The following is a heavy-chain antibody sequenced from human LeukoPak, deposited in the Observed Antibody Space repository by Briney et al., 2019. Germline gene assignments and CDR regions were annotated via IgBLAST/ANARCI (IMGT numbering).Heavy chain of an antibody. CDR1: GFTFSNYG. J-gene: IGHJ4*02. V-gene: IGHV3-30*02. D-gene: IGHD2-2*01. CDR2: IWYDGSKK. CDR3: AKDNGALVVVPAANFDY. Sequence: GGSLRLSCAASGFTFSNYGMHWVRQAPGKGLEWVAVIWYDGSKKYYTDSVKGRFTISRDNSKNTLYLQMNSLRAEDTAVYYCAKDNGALVVVPAANFDYWGQGTLVTVSS.